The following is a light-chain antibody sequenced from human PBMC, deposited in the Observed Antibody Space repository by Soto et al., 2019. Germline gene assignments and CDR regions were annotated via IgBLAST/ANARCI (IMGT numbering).Light chain of an antibody. V-gene: IGLV2-14*01. Sequence: QSVLTQPASVSGSPGQSITISCTGTSSDTAGYNYVSWYQQHPGKAPKLMIYEVSNRPSGVSNRFSGSQSGNTASLTISGLQAEDEANYYCSSYTDTAYVFGTGTKVTVL. CDR3: SSYTDTAYV. CDR1: SSDTAGYNY. CDR2: EVS. J-gene: IGLJ1*01.